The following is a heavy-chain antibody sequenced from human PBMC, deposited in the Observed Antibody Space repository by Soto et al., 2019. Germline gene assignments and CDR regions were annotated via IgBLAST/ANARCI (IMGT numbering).Heavy chain of an antibody. Sequence: LRLSCAASGFTFSSYGMHWVRQAPGKGLGWVAVISYDGSNKYYADSVKGRFTISRDNSKNTLYLQMNSLRAEDTAVYYCAKGDLFSYYDILTGPDYWGQGTLVTVSS. D-gene: IGHD3-9*01. CDR3: AKGDLFSYYDILTGPDY. V-gene: IGHV3-30*18. J-gene: IGHJ4*02. CDR1: GFTFSSYG. CDR2: ISYDGSNK.